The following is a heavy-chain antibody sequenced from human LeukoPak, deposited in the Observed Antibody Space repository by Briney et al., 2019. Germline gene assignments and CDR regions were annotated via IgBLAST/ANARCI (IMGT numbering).Heavy chain of an antibody. Sequence: PSETLSLTCAVSGYYISSGYYWGWIRQSPGKGLEWSGNIYHSGITHYNPSLQGRITLSVDTSKNQFSLNLSSVTAADTAVYYCTRFSTASSRPAYYWGQGTLVIVSS. CDR3: TRFSTASSRPAYY. V-gene: IGHV4-38-2*01. D-gene: IGHD1-14*01. CDR1: GYYISSGYY. CDR2: IYHSGIT. J-gene: IGHJ4*02.